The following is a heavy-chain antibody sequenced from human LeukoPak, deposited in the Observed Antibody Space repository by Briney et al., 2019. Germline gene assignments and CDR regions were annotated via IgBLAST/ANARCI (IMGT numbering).Heavy chain of an antibody. CDR1: GFTFSSYG. D-gene: IGHD5-24*01. V-gene: IGHV3-33*08. J-gene: IGHJ4*02. CDR2: IWYGGSNK. Sequence: GRSLRLSCAASGFTFSSYGMHWVRQAPGKGLEWVAVIWYGGSNKYYADSVKGRFTISRDNSKNTLYLQMNSLRTEDTAVYFCARGDGGKYDYWGQGTLVTVSS. CDR3: ARGDGGKYDY.